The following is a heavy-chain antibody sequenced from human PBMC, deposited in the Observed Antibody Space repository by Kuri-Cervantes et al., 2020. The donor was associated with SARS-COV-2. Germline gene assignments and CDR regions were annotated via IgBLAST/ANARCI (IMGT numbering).Heavy chain of an antibody. J-gene: IGHJ4*02. CDR3: ANTLAVALNPFDF. V-gene: IGHV1-2*06. Sequence: ASVKVSCKASGYTFTDYYMTWMRQAPGQGLEWLGRINPNSGGTDFAQNLQGSVTMTRNTSISTAYMELSSLRSEDTAVYYCANTLAVALNPFDFWGQGSLVTVSS. CDR1: GYTFTDYY. D-gene: IGHD6-19*01. CDR2: INPNSGGT.